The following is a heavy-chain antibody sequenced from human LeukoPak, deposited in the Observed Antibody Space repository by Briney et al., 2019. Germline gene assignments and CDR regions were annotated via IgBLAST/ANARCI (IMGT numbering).Heavy chain of an antibody. D-gene: IGHD3-22*01. CDR2: MNPNSGDA. J-gene: IGHJ4*02. V-gene: IGHV1-2*02. CDR3: ARVSGYGASHIDY. Sequence: GASVKVSCKASGYTFSGYYMHWVRQAPGQGLEWMGWMNPNSGDAYYGQKFEGRVTMTRDRSSSTAYMELRRLRFDDTAVYFCARVSGYGASHIDYWGQGTLVTVSS. CDR1: GYTFSGYY.